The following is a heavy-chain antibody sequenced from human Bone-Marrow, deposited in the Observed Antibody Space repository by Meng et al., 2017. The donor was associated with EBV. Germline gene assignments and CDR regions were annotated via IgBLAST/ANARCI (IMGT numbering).Heavy chain of an antibody. CDR2: ISSSSSYI. J-gene: IGHJ5*02. CDR1: GFTFSSYS. Sequence: EVQLVESGGGLVKPGGAXXLSCAASGFTFSSYSMNWVRQAPGKGLEWVSSISSSSSYIYYADSVKGRFTISRDNAKNSLYLQMNSLRAEDTAVYYCARDGEELAGNWFDPWGQGTQVTVSS. CDR3: ARDGEELAGNWFDP. V-gene: IGHV3-21*01. D-gene: IGHD1-26*01.